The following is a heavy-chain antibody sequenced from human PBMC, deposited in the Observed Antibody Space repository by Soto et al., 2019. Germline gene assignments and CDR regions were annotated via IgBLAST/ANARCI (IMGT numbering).Heavy chain of an antibody. V-gene: IGHV1-8*01. CDR2: MQPSSGRT. J-gene: IGHJ4*02. CDR1: GYSFTSLD. Sequence: QVQLVQSGAEVREPGASVKVSCKASGYSFTSLDINWVRQTTGQGLEWMGWMQPSSGRTGYAQKFQGRVTMTRDTSIHTAYTELSSLTSDDTAFYYCARGVTAGVDYWGQGTLVTVSS. CDR3: ARGVTAGVDY. D-gene: IGHD1-26*01.